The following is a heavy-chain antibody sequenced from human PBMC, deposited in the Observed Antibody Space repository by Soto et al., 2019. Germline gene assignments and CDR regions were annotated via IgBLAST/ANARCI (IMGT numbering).Heavy chain of an antibody. D-gene: IGHD3-22*01. J-gene: IGHJ4*02. CDR1: GYIFTSYY. CDR3: VKGEYYYDGSAYYPFDY. V-gene: IGHV1-46*04. CDR2: INPFDGSRT. Sequence: ASVKVSCKASGYIFTSYYIHWVRQAPGQGLEWMGWINPFDGSRTHYADSVKGRFTISRDNSKNTAYLQMSSLRPEDTAVYYCVKGEYYYDGSAYYPFDYWGQGRMVTV.